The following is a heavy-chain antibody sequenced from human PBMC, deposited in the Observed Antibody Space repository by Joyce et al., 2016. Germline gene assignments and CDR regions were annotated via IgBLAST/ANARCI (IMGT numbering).Heavy chain of an antibody. CDR3: ARGHYEDLTGYMDS. Sequence: QVQLQESGPGLVKPSATLSLTCTVPGGSMSGFYWTWIRQPPGKGLEYIGYVYYTGPTNYNSCLKSRVTISVDTSKSQFLLMLTSVTAADTAVYDCARGHYEDLTGYMDSWGQGTLVTVSS. V-gene: IGHV4-59*01. CDR1: GGSMSGFY. CDR2: VYYTGPT. J-gene: IGHJ4*02. D-gene: IGHD3-9*01.